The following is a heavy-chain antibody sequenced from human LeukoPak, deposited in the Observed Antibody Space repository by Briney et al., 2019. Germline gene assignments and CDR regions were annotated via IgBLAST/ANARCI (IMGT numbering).Heavy chain of an antibody. D-gene: IGHD2-15*01. CDR2: IKEDGSEQ. Sequence: GGSLRLSCAASGFRFTEYWMSRVRQAPGKGLEWVANIKEDGSEQHYVDSVKGRFTISRDDATKSVYLQMNSLRAEDTALYYCARDSRPRGGSCFDNWGQGILVTVS. V-gene: IGHV3-7*01. J-gene: IGHJ4*02. CDR3: ARDSRPRGGSCFDN. CDR1: GFRFTEYW.